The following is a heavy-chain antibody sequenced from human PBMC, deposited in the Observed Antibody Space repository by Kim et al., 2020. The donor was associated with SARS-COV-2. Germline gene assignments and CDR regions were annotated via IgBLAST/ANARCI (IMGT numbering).Heavy chain of an antibody. V-gene: IGHV4-31*03. CDR3: ASGVRDYDYVWGSYRHHFDY. J-gene: IGHJ4*02. CDR2: IYYSGST. Sequence: SETLSLTCTVSGGSISSGGYYWSWIRQHPGKGLEWIGYIYYSGSTYYNPSLKSRVTISVDTSKNQFSLKLSSVTAADTAVYYCASGVRDYDYVWGSYRHHFDYWGQGTLVTVSS. CDR1: GGSISSGGYY. D-gene: IGHD3-16*02.